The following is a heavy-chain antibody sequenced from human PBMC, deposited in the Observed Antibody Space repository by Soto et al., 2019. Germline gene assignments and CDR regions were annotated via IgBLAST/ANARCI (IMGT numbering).Heavy chain of an antibody. CDR2: ISDDGSQK. V-gene: IGHV3-30*03. CDR3: ARESEDLTSNFDY. Sequence: GGSLRLSCAASGFTFRTYGMHWVRQAPGKGLEWVAFISDDGSQKYYGDSMKGRFTISRDNAKNSLYLEMNSLRAEDTAVYYCARESEDLTSNFDYWGQGTLVTVSS. J-gene: IGHJ4*02. CDR1: GFTFRTYG.